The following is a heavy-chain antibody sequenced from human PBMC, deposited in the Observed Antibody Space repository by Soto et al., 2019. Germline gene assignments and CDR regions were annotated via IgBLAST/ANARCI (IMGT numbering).Heavy chain of an antibody. V-gene: IGHV1-18*01. Sequence: GASVKVSCKASGYTFTSYGISWVRQAPEQGLEWMGWISAYNGNTNYAQKLQGRVTMTTDTSTSTAYMELRSLRSDDTAVYYCARVGTLWFGELSALDYWGQGTLVTVSS. CDR2: ISAYNGNT. CDR3: ARVGTLWFGELSALDY. D-gene: IGHD3-10*01. J-gene: IGHJ4*02. CDR1: GYTFTSYG.